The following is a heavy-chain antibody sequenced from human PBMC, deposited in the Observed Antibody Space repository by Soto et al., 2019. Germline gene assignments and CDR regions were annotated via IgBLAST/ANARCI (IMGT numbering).Heavy chain of an antibody. V-gene: IGHV4-59*01. J-gene: IGHJ6*02. CDR2: IYYSGST. CDR3: ARDRGYPETYGMDV. D-gene: IGHD3-10*01. Sequence: SETLSLTCTVSGGSISSFYWSWIRQPPGKGLEWIGYIYYSGSTNYNPSLKSRVTISVDTSKNQFSLKLSSVTAADTAVYYCARDRGYPETYGMDVWGQGTTVTVSS. CDR1: GGSISSFY.